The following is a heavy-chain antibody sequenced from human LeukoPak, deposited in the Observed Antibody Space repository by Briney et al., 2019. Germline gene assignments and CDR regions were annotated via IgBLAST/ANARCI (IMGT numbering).Heavy chain of an antibody. CDR3: ARHPSATVGDY. D-gene: IGHD4-11*01. CDR1: GGSISSSSYY. CDR2: IYYSGST. V-gene: IGHV4-39*01. Sequence: PSETLSLTCTVSGGSISSSSYYWGWIRQPPGKGLEWIVSIYYSGSTYYNPSLKSRVTISVDTSKNQFSLKLSSVTAADTAVYYCARHPSATVGDYWGQGTLVTVSS. J-gene: IGHJ4*02.